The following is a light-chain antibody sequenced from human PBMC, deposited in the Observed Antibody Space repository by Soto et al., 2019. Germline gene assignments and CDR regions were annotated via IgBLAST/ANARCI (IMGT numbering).Light chain of an antibody. Sequence: EIVMTQSPATLSVSPGERPTLSCRASQSVSSNLGWYQQKPGQAPRLLIYGASTRAAGIPARFSGGGSGTEFTLTISSLQSEDFAVYYCQQYNNWPRTFGQGTKVEIK. V-gene: IGKV3-15*01. CDR1: QSVSSN. J-gene: IGKJ1*01. CDR2: GAS. CDR3: QQYNNWPRT.